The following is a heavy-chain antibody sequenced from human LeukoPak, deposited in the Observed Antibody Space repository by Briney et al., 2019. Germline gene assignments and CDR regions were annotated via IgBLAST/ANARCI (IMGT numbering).Heavy chain of an antibody. V-gene: IGHV3-23*01. J-gene: IGHJ3*02. CDR1: GFTFSSYA. Sequence: GGSLRLSCAASGFTFSSYAMSWVRQAPGKGLEWVSAISGRGGSTYYADSVKGRFTISRDNAKNTLYLQMNSLRAEDTAVYYCTRRGAASDAFDIWGQGTMVTVSS. CDR3: TRRGAASDAFDI. CDR2: ISGRGGST. D-gene: IGHD3-16*01.